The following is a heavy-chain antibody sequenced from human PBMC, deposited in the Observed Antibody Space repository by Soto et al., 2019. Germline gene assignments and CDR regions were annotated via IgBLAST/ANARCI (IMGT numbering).Heavy chain of an antibody. CDR1: GGTFSSYA. CDR2: IIPIFGTA. V-gene: IGHV1-69*13. CDR3: ARQYYGSGSPPYGMDV. J-gene: IGHJ6*02. D-gene: IGHD3-10*01. Sequence: SVKVSCKASGGTFSSYAISWVRQAPGQGLEWMGGIIPIFGTANYAQKFQGRVTITADESTSTAYMELSSLRSEDTAVYYCARQYYGSGSPPYGMDVWGQGTTVTVSS.